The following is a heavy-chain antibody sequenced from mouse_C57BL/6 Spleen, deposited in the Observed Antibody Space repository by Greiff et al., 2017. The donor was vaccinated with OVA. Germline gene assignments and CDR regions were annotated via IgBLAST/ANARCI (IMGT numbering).Heavy chain of an antibody. V-gene: IGHV7-1*01. CDR3: ARGYAMDY. CDR2: SRNKANDYTT. J-gene: IGHJ4*01. CDR1: GFTFSDFY. Sequence: EVMLVESGGGLVQSGRSLRLSCATSGFTFSDFYMEWVRQAPGKGLEWIAASRNKANDYTTEYSASVKGRFIVSRDTSQSILYLQMNALRAEDTAIYYCARGYAMDYWGQGTSVTVSS.